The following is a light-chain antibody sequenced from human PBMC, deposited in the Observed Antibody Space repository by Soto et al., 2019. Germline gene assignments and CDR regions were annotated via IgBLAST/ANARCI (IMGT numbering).Light chain of an antibody. CDR3: QSYDSSLSAL. J-gene: IGLJ3*02. CDR2: GNS. CDR1: SSNIGAGYD. V-gene: IGLV1-40*01. Sequence: QSVLTQPPSVSGAPGQRVTISCTGSSSNIGAGYDVHWYQQLPGTAPKLLIYGNSNRPSRVPDRFSGSKSGTSAPLAITGLQAEDEADYYCQSYDSSLSALFGGGTKLTVL.